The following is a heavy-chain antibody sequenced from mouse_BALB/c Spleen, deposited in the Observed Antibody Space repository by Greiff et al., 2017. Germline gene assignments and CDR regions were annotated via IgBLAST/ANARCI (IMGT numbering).Heavy chain of an antibody. CDR1: GYTFTSYV. J-gene: IGHJ4*01. CDR2: INPYNDGT. Sequence: VQLQQSGPELVKPGASVKMSCKASGYTFTSYVMHWVKQKPGQGLEWIGYINPYNDGTKYNEKFKGKATLTSDKSSSTAYMELSSLTSEDSAVYYCARGGHYYGSSPFAMDYWGQGTSVTVSS. CDR3: ARGGHYYGSSPFAMDY. D-gene: IGHD1-1*01. V-gene: IGHV1-14*01.